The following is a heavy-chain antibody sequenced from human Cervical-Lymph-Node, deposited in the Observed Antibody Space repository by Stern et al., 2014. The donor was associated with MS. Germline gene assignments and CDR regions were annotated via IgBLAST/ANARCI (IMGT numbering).Heavy chain of an antibody. CDR2: IYYSGST. Sequence: QLQLQESGPGLVKPSETLSLTCTVSGGSVSSGSYYWSWIRQPPGKGLEWIGYIYYSGSTNYNPSLKSRVTISVDTSKNQFSLMLSAVTAADTAVYYCARGSSRSPLYFDYWGQGTLVTVSS. V-gene: IGHV4-61*01. J-gene: IGHJ4*02. CDR1: GGSVSSGSYY. D-gene: IGHD6-19*01. CDR3: ARGSSRSPLYFDY.